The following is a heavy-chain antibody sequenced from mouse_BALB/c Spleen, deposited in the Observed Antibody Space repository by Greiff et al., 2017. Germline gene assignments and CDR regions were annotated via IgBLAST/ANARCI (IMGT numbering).Heavy chain of an antibody. V-gene: IGHV5-6-4*01. CDR1: GFTFSSYT. J-gene: IGHJ3*01. CDR3: TRDRYDGWFAY. Sequence: EVKLVESGGGLVKPGGSLKLSCAASGFTFSSYTMSWVRQNPEKRLEWVATISSGGSYTYYPDSVKGRFTISRDNAKNTLYLQMSRLKSEDTAMYSCTRDRYDGWFAYWGQGTMVTVSA. CDR2: ISSGGSYT. D-gene: IGHD2-14*01.